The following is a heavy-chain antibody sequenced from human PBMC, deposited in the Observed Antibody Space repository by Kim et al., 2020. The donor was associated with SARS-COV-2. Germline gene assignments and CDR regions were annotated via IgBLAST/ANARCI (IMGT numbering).Heavy chain of an antibody. Sequence: YNPSLKSRVTISVDTSKNQFSLKLSSVTAADTAVYYCARGRGYSYGFGMTWGQGTLVTVSS. J-gene: IGHJ4*02. CDR3: ARGRGYSYGFGMT. D-gene: IGHD5-18*01. V-gene: IGHV4-34*01.